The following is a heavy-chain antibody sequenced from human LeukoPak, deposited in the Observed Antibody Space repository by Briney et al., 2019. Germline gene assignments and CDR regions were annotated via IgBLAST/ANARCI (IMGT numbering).Heavy chain of an antibody. CDR2: ISNDESNK. CDR1: GFTFTRYD. Sequence: GRSLRLSCAASGFTFTRYDMHWVRQAPGKGLEWVAVISNDESNKDYGNSVKGRFTISRDNSKNTLYLQMNSLRAGDTAVYYCASSSWYGGFDYWGQGTLVTVSS. J-gene: IGHJ4*02. D-gene: IGHD6-13*01. V-gene: IGHV3-30*14. CDR3: ASSSWYGGFDY.